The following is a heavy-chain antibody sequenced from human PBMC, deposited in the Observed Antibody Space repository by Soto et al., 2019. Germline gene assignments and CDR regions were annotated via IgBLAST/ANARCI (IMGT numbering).Heavy chain of an antibody. Sequence: GESLKISCAASGFTFSSYWMSWVRQAPGKGLEWVANIKQDGSEKYYVDSVKGRFTISRDNAKNSLYLQMNSLRAEDTAVYYCASPGVAKDPFDYWGQGTLVTVSS. J-gene: IGHJ4*02. D-gene: IGHD2-15*01. CDR1: GFTFSSYW. CDR3: ASPGVAKDPFDY. V-gene: IGHV3-7*03. CDR2: IKQDGSEK.